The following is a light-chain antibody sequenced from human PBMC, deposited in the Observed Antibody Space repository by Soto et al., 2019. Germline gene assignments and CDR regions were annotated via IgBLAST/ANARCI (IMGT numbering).Light chain of an antibody. CDR3: TSYTSSTSYVV. Sequence: QSALSQPASVSGSPGQSITISCTGTSSDVGGYNYVSWYQQHPGKAPKLMIYEVSNRPSGVSNRFSASESGNTASLTISGLQAEDEADYYCTSYTSSTSYVVFGGGTKLTVL. CDR1: SSDVGGYNY. CDR2: EVS. J-gene: IGLJ2*01. V-gene: IGLV2-14*01.